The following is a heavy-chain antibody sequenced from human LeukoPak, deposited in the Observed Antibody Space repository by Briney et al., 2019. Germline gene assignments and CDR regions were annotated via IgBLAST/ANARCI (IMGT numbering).Heavy chain of an antibody. J-gene: IGHJ2*01. Sequence: PSETLSLTCTVSGGSISSYYWSWIRQPPGKGLEWIGYIYFSGSSKYNPSLKSRVTMSVATSKNQFSLNLSSVTAADTAVYYCARGITAASLIWYFDLWGRGTLVTVSS. V-gene: IGHV4-59*01. D-gene: IGHD6-13*01. CDR3: ARGITAASLIWYFDL. CDR1: GGSISSYY. CDR2: IYFSGSS.